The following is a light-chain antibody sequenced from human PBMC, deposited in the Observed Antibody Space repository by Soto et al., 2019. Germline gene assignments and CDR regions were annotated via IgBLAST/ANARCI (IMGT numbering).Light chain of an antibody. CDR1: QSVSSSY. CDR3: QQYDTSILAYT. Sequence: EVVWTQSPVTLSLSPGERATLSCRASQSVSSSYLAWYQQKPGQAPRLRIYGASSRATGIPDRFSGSGSGTDFTLTISRLEPEDFAVYYCQQYDTSILAYTFGQGTKLEIK. V-gene: IGKV3-20*01. CDR2: GAS. J-gene: IGKJ2*01.